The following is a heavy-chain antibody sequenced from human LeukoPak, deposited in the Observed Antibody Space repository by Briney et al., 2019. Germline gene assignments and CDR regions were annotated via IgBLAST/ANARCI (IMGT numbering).Heavy chain of an antibody. V-gene: IGHV1-69*13. CDR2: IIPIFGTA. D-gene: IGHD1-7*01. J-gene: IGHJ5*02. Sequence: SVNVSCKASGGTFSSYAISWVRQAPGQGLEWMGGIIPIFGTANYAQKFQGRVTITADESTSTAYMELSSLRSEDTAVYYCARDIWAFGQNYNWFDPWGQGTLITVSS. CDR3: ARDIWAFGQNYNWFDP. CDR1: GGTFSSYA.